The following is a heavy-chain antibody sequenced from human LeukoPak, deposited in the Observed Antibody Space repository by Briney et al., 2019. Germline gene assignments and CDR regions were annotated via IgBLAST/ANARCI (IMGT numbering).Heavy chain of an antibody. Sequence: SETLSLTCAVSGYSISSGYYWGWIRQPPGQGLEWIGSIYHSGSTYYNPSLRGRVTISVDTSKNQFSLKLSSVTAPDTAVYYCASHIVVVPAAHHDAFDIWGQGTMVTVSS. V-gene: IGHV4-38-2*01. CDR2: IYHSGST. D-gene: IGHD2-2*01. CDR1: GYSISSGYY. CDR3: ASHIVVVPAAHHDAFDI. J-gene: IGHJ3*02.